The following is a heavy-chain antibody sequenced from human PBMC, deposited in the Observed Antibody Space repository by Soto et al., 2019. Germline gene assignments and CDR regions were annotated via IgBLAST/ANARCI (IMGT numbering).Heavy chain of an antibody. CDR1: GGSISSSSYY. CDR2: IYYSGST. D-gene: IGHD3-16*02. V-gene: IGHV4-39*01. J-gene: IGHJ5*02. Sequence: QLQLQESGPGLVKPSETLSLTCTVSGGSISSSSYYWGWIRQPPGKGLEWIGSIYYSGSTYYNPSLKSRVTISVDTSKNQFSLKLSSVTAADTAVYYCARNSIYDYVWGSYRSVWFDPWGQGTLVNVSS. CDR3: ARNSIYDYVWGSYRSVWFDP.